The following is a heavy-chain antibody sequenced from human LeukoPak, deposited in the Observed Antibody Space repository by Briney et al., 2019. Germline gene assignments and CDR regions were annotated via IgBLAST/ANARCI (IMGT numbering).Heavy chain of an antibody. CDR3: ARGVAATPGDFDY. D-gene: IGHD6-19*01. CDR1: GFTFSSYG. J-gene: IGHJ4*02. CDR2: IRYDGSNK. Sequence: GGSLRLSCAASGFTFSSYGMHWVRQAPGKGLEWVAFIRYDGSNKYYADSVKGRFTISRDNAKNSLYLQMNSLRAEDTAVYYCARGVAATPGDFDYWGQGTLVTVSS. V-gene: IGHV3-30*02.